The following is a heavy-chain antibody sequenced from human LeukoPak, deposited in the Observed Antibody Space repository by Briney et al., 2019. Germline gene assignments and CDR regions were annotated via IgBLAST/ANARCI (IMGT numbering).Heavy chain of an antibody. CDR3: AREGESSSPHFDY. Sequence: PSETLSLTCTVSGGSISSYYWSWIRQLAGKGLEWIGRIYTSGSTNYNPSPKSRVTMSVDTSKSQFSLKLSSVTAADTAVYYCAREGESSSPHFDYWGQGTLVTVSS. V-gene: IGHV4-4*07. CDR2: IYTSGST. D-gene: IGHD6-6*01. J-gene: IGHJ4*02. CDR1: GGSISSYY.